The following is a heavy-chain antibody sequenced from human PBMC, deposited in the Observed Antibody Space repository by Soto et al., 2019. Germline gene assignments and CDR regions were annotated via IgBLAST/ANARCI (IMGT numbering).Heavy chain of an antibody. D-gene: IGHD5-12*01. CDR2: ISHLESK. Sequence: KASETMSLTCTVSGASLSYDGYAWNWIRQSPGKGLEWIGYISHLESKYFHPSFKSRLTMSIDRTRNHFSLKLSSVTAADMAVYFCARGGGYDAFDYWGQGVLVTVSS. CDR1: GASLSYDGYA. CDR3: ARGGGYDAFDY. V-gene: IGHV4-30-2*06. J-gene: IGHJ4*02.